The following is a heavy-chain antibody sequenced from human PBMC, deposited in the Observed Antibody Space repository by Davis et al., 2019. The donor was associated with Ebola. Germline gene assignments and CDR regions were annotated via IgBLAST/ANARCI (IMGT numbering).Heavy chain of an antibody. CDR1: GFTFSDYW. J-gene: IGHJ6*02. V-gene: IGHV3-11*01. CDR3: ARDLRYSYGYGMDV. CDR2: ISSSGSTI. D-gene: IGHD5-18*01. Sequence: GESLKISCAASGFTFSDYWMSWIRQAPGKGLEWVSYISSSGSTIYYADSVKGRFTISRDNAKNSLYLQMNSLRAEDTAVYYCARDLRYSYGYGMDVWGQGTTVTVSS.